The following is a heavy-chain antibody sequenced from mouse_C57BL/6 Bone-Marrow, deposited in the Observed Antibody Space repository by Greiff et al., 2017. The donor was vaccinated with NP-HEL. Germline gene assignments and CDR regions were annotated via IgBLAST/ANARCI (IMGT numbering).Heavy chain of an antibody. D-gene: IGHD1-1*02. CDR3: EREGHGSLGDYYFDY. CDR1: GFTFSSYA. CDR2: ISAGGSYT. V-gene: IGHV5-4*01. Sequence: EVQLQESGGGLVKPGGSLKLSCAASGFTFSSYAMSWVRQTPEKRLEWVATISAGGSYTYYPDNVKGRFTISRDNAKNNLYLQMSQLKSEVTGMYYGEREGHGSLGDYYFDYWGQGTTLTVSA. J-gene: IGHJ2*01.